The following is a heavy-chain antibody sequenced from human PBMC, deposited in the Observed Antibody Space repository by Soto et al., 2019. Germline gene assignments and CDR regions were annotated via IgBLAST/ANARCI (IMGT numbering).Heavy chain of an antibody. CDR2: IFSNDEK. CDR1: GFSLSNARMG. D-gene: IGHD1-1*01. V-gene: IGHV2-26*01. CDR3: ARSVGYNWNGAGWFDP. Sequence: QVTVKESGPVLVKPTETLTLTCTVSGFSLSNARMGVSWIRQPPGKALEWLAHIFSNDEKSYSTSLKSRLTISKDTYQSQVGLTMTNMDPVDTATYYGARSVGYNWNGAGWFDPWGQGNLGTVSS. J-gene: IGHJ5*02.